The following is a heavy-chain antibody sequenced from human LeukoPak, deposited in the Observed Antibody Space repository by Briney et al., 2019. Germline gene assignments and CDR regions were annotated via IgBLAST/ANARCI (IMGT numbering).Heavy chain of an antibody. CDR2: IYTSGST. V-gene: IGHV4-4*07. D-gene: IGHD2-2*01. J-gene: IGHJ4*02. CDR1: GGSISSYY. CDR3: ARSPVVVPAAIDY. Sequence: SETLSLTCTVSGGSISSYYWSWIRQPAGKGLEWIGRIYTSGSTDYNPSLKSRVTISVDKSRNQFSLKLSSVTAADTAVYYCARSPVVVPAAIDYWGQGTLVTVSS.